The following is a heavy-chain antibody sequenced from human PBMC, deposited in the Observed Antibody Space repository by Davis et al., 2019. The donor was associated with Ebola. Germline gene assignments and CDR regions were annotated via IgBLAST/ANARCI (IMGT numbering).Heavy chain of an antibody. Sequence: PSETLSLTCAVSGYSISSGYYWGWIRQPPGKGLEWIGSIYHSGSTYYNPSLKSRVTISVDTSKNQFSLKLSSVTAADTAVYYCARDCSKHYYYYGMDVWGQGTTVTVSS. CDR3: ARDCSKHYYYYGMDV. J-gene: IGHJ6*02. CDR1: GYSISSGYY. V-gene: IGHV4-38-2*02. D-gene: IGHD2-2*01. CDR2: IYHSGST.